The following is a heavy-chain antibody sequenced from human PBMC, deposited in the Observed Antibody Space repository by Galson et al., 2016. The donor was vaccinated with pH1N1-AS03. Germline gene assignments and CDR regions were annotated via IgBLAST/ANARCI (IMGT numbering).Heavy chain of an antibody. CDR3: ARWDGIAEAGAGSDF. Sequence: SLRLSCAASGFTFDNYAIHWVRQAPGKGLEWVAGISWNSGSIGYADSVKGRFTISRDNAKNSLFLQMNSLRAEDTAFYYCARWDGIAEAGAGSDFWGQGTLVTVSS. D-gene: IGHD6-19*01. V-gene: IGHV3-9*01. J-gene: IGHJ4*02. CDR1: GFTFDNYA. CDR2: ISWNSGSI.